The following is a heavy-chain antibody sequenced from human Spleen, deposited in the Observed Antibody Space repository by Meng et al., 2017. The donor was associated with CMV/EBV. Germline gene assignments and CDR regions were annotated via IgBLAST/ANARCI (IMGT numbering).Heavy chain of an antibody. Sequence: GESLKISCAASGFTFSSYGMHWVRQAPGKGLEWVSFIRYDGSNKYYADSVKGRFTISRDNSKNTLFLQMNSLRGEDTALYYCATNPLYTNDYYAMDVWGQGTTVTVSS. CDR1: GFTFSSYG. CDR2: IRYDGSNK. J-gene: IGHJ6*02. D-gene: IGHD2-8*01. V-gene: IGHV3-30*02. CDR3: ATNPLYTNDYYAMDV.